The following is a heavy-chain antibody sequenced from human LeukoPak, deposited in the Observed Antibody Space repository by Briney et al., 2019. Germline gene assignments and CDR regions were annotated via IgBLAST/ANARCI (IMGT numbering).Heavy chain of an antibody. CDR3: ATSSWLRDANFDY. D-gene: IGHD6-13*01. CDR2: IHTTGST. Sequence: SETLSLTCTVSGGSISSGLYYWNWIRQPAGKGLEWIGRIHTTGSTNYNPSLKSRVTISLHPSKNQFSLKLPSVTAADSAVYYCATSSWLRDANFDYWGQGTLVTVSS. V-gene: IGHV4-61*02. CDR1: GGSISSGLYY. J-gene: IGHJ4*02.